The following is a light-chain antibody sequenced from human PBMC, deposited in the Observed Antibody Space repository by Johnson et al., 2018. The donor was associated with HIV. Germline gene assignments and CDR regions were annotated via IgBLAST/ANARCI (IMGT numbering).Light chain of an antibody. CDR3: GTWDSSLSAGF. Sequence: QSVLTQPPSVSAAPGQKVTISCSGSYSNIGNNYVSWYQQLPGTAPKLLIYENNKRPSGIPDRFSGSKSGTSATLGITGLQTGDEADYYCGTWDSSLSAGFFGTGTKVTVL. V-gene: IGLV1-51*02. J-gene: IGLJ1*01. CDR2: ENN. CDR1: YSNIGNNY.